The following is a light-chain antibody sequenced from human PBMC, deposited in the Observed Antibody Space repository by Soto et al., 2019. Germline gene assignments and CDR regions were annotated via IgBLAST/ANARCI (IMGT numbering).Light chain of an antibody. CDR1: PSVPNF. V-gene: IGKV3-11*01. CDR3: QQRNVWPPVT. J-gene: IGKJ5*01. CDR2: GAF. Sequence: EIVLTQSPATLSLSPGDRATLSCRASPSVPNFLAWYQQKPGQAHRLLIYGAFNRATGIPARFSGSGSGTDFTLTISSLEPEDSAIYYCQQRNVWPPVTFGLGTRLEN.